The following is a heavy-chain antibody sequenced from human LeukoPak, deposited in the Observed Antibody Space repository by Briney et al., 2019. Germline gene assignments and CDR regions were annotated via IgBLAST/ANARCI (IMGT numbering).Heavy chain of an antibody. V-gene: IGHV1-2*02. CDR2: INPNSGGT. Sequence: ASVKVSCKASGYTFTGYYMHWVRQAPGQGLEWMGWINPNSGGTNYAQKFQGRVTMTRDTSISTAYMELSRLRSDDTAVYYCARDLLEDYYYYGMDVWGQGTTVTVSS. CDR3: ARDLLEDYYYYGMDV. CDR1: GYTFTGYY. J-gene: IGHJ6*02.